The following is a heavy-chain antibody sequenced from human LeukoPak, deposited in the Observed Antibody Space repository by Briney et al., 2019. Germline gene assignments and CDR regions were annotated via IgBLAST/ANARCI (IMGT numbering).Heavy chain of an antibody. J-gene: IGHJ4*02. V-gene: IGHV3-23*01. Sequence: GGSLRLSCAASGFTFSSYAMSWVRQAPGKGLEWVSAISGSGSSTYYADSVKGRFTISRDNSKNTLYLQMNSLRAEDTAVYYCAKALLGITMIVSPIDYWGQGTLVTVSS. CDR1: GFTFSSYA. CDR3: AKALLGITMIVSPIDY. D-gene: IGHD3-22*01. CDR2: ISGSGSST.